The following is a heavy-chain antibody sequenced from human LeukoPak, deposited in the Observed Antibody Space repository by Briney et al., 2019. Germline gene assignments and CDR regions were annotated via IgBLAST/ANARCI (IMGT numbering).Heavy chain of an antibody. J-gene: IGHJ4*02. CDR2: IYHSGST. V-gene: IGHV4-4*02. CDR1: GGSISSSNW. Sequence: PSGTLSLTCAVSGGSISSSNWRSWVRQPPGKGLEWIGEIYHSGSTNYNPSLKSRVTISVDTSKNQSSLKLSSVTAADTAVYYCAREGPRSSFDYWGQGTLVTVSS. CDR3: AREGPRSSFDY.